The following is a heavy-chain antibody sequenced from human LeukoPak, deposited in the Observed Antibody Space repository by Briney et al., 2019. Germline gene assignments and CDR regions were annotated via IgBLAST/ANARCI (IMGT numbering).Heavy chain of an antibody. D-gene: IGHD2-2*01. Sequence: GASVKVSCKTSGYTFSSFGITWVRQAPGQGLEWMGWISAYNGNTNYVEKLRGRVTMTTDRSTATAYMELRSLTSDDTAMYYCARRYCSSTSCYSSFDYWGQGTLVTVSS. CDR2: ISAYNGNT. V-gene: IGHV1-18*01. CDR3: ARRYCSSTSCYSSFDY. J-gene: IGHJ4*02. CDR1: GYTFSSFG.